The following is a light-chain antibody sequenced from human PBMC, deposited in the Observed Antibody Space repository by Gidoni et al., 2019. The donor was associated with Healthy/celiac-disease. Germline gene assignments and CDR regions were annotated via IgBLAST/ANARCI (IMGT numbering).Light chain of an antibody. Sequence: DIQMTQSPSSLSASVGDRVTITSRASQSISSYLNWYQQKPGKAPKLLIYAASSLQSGVPTRFSGSGSGTDFTITSSSLQPEDFATYYCQQSYSTLTFGGGTKVEIK. CDR2: AAS. CDR3: QQSYSTLT. CDR1: QSISSY. V-gene: IGKV1-39*01. J-gene: IGKJ4*01.